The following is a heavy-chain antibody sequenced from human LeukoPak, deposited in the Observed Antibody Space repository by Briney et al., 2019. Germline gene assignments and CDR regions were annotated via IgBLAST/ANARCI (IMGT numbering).Heavy chain of an antibody. CDR2: INPNSGGT. CDR3: VREYSSSLVDY. CDR1: GYSFTGYY. D-gene: IGHD6-6*01. J-gene: IGHJ4*02. Sequence: ASVKVSCKASGYSFTGYYIHWVRQAPGQGLEWMGWINPNSGGTNYAQKFQGRVTMTRDTSISTAYMDLGRLRSDDTAVYYCVREYSSSLVDYWGQGTLVTVSS. V-gene: IGHV1-2*02.